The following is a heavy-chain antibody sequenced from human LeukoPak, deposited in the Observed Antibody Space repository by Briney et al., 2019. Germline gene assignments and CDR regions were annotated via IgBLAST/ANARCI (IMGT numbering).Heavy chain of an antibody. D-gene: IGHD3-9*01. CDR2: INWNGGST. J-gene: IGHJ6*02. V-gene: IGHV3-20*04. Sequence: PGGSLRLSCAASGFTFSTYWMHWVRQAPGKGLVWVSGINWNGGSTGYADSVKGRFTISRDNAKSSLYLQMNSLRAEDTALYYCARVTLLAVGYFGYYYYYGMDVWGQGTTVTVSS. CDR3: ARVTLLAVGYFGYYYYYGMDV. CDR1: GFTFSTYW.